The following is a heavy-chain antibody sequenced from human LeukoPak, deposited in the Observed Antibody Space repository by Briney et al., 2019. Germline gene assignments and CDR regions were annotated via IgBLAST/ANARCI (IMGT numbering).Heavy chain of an antibody. J-gene: IGHJ4*02. V-gene: IGHV1-2*02. D-gene: IGHD3-3*01. Sequence: ASVKVSRKASGYTFTGYYMHWVRQAPGQGLEWMGWINPNSGGTNYAQKFQGRVTMTRDTSISTAYMELSRLRSDDTAVYYCARGVRITIFGVVIPFDYWGQGTLVTVSS. CDR2: INPNSGGT. CDR1: GYTFTGYY. CDR3: ARGVRITIFGVVIPFDY.